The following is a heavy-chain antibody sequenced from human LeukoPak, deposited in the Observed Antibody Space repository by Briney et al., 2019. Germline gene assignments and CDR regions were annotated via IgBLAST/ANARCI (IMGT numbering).Heavy chain of an antibody. Sequence: SETLSLTCTVSGGSISSSSYHWGWIRQPPGTGLEWIGSIYYSGSTYYNPSLKSRVTISVDTSKNQFSLKLSSVTAADTAVYYCASGGRYYDFWSGYYRDWFDPWGQGTLVTVSS. CDR2: IYYSGST. V-gene: IGHV4-39*01. CDR3: ASGGRYYDFWSGYYRDWFDP. CDR1: GGSISSSSYH. J-gene: IGHJ5*02. D-gene: IGHD3-3*01.